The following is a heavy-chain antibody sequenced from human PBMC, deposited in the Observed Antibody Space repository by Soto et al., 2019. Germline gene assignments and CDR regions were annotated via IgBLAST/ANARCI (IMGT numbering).Heavy chain of an antibody. CDR1: GFTFSYYW. D-gene: IGHD1-26*01. Sequence: EVQLVESGGGLVRPGGSLSLSCAASGFTFSYYWMHWVRQAPGKGLVWVSRIHSDGSSTTYADFVKGRFIISRDNARNTVDLQTNSVRVEDTAVYYCARGDRGAFDLWGQGTVVTVSS. J-gene: IGHJ3*01. CDR2: IHSDGSST. V-gene: IGHV3-74*01. CDR3: ARGDRGAFDL.